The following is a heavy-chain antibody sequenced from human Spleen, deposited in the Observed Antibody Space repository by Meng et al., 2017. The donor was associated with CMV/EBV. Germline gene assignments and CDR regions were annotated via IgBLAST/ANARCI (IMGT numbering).Heavy chain of an antibody. J-gene: IGHJ4*02. CDR2: IRYDGRGS. V-gene: IGHV3-30*02. CDR1: ERNFRNYD. Sequence: GESLKISCAPTAAERNFRNYDIHWVRQAPGTGLDWVAFIRYDGRGSYFGDSVKGRFTISRDNAKNSLYLQMNSLRAEDTAVYYCVRDEPSASYSIWGQGTLVTVSS. D-gene: IGHD1-26*01. CDR3: VRDEPSASYSI.